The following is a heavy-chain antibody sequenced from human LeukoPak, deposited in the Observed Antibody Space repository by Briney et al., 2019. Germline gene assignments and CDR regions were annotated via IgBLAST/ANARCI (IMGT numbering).Heavy chain of an antibody. V-gene: IGHV1-2*06. Sequence: GASVKVSCKASGYTFTGYYIHWVRQAPGQGLEWMGRINPNSGGTNYAQKFQGRVTMTRDTSISTAYMELSRLRSDDTAVYYCATGGSVRLAVAGAELDYWGQGTLVTVSS. CDR1: GYTFTGYY. CDR2: INPNSGGT. J-gene: IGHJ4*02. CDR3: ATGGSVRLAVAGAELDY. D-gene: IGHD6-19*01.